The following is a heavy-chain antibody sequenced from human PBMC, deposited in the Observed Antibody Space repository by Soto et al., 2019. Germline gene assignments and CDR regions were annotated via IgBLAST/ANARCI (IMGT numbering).Heavy chain of an antibody. CDR1: GGSFSGYY. CDR2: MNHSGST. CDR3: ASFGGDYAQIDRSRMWDWFDP. V-gene: IGHV4-34*01. J-gene: IGHJ5*02. Sequence: SETLSLTCAVYGGSFSGYYWSWIRQPPGKGLEWIGEMNHSGSTNYNPSLKSRVTISVDTSKNQFSLKLSSVTAADTAVYYCASFGGDYAQIDRSRMWDWFDPWGQGTLVTVSS. D-gene: IGHD4-17*01.